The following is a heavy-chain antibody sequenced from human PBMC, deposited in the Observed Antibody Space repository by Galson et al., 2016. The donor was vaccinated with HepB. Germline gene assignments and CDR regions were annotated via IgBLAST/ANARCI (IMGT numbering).Heavy chain of an antibody. J-gene: IGHJ4*02. CDR1: GFAFSNYG. V-gene: IGHV3-30*18. D-gene: IGHD1-1*01. CDR3: AKEPHERAICWYFVH. CDR2: VAHDGSIS. Sequence: SLRLSCAASGFAFSNYGMQWVRQIPGKGLEWLAVVAHDGSISYYADSVKGRFTISRDNSKNTLYLQMNSLRIEDTAVYYCAKEPHERAICWYFVHWGQGTLVTVSS.